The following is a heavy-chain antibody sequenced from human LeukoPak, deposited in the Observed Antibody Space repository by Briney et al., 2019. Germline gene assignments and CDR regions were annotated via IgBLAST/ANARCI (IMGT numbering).Heavy chain of an antibody. D-gene: IGHD6-6*01. Sequence: GGSLRLSCAASGFPFNDYQMSWIRQAPGKGLEWISYISNTGDSLYYADSVRGRFTISRDNTKNSLYLQMSSLRAEDTAVYYCATYSTSTAFDYWGQGTLVTVSS. CDR1: GFPFNDYQ. CDR3: ATYSTSTAFDY. V-gene: IGHV3-11*04. J-gene: IGHJ4*02. CDR2: ISNTGDSL.